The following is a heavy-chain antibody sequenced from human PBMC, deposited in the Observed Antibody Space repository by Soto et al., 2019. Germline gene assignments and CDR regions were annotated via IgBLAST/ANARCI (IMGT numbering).Heavy chain of an antibody. V-gene: IGHV3-30*03. CDR3: ARPGRNFWSGRYYFDY. J-gene: IGHJ4*02. Sequence: GGSLRLSCAASVFAFSSYGMHWVRQAPGRGLEWVAVISYDGSNTYYADSVKGRFTISRDNSKNTLFLQMNSLRAEDTAVYYCARPGRNFWSGRYYFDYWGQGTLVTVSS. CDR2: ISYDGSNT. CDR1: VFAFSSYG. D-gene: IGHD3-3*01.